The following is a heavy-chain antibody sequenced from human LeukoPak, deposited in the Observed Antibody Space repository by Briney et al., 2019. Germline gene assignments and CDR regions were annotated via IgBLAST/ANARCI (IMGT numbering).Heavy chain of an antibody. CDR2: IYTSGST. D-gene: IGHD2-2*01. CDR3: AVVPAASYYMDV. Sequence: SETLSLTCTVSGGSISRYYWSWIRRPAGKGLEGIGRIYTSGSTNYNPSLKSRVTKSVDTSKNQFSLKLRSVTAADTAVYYCAVVPAASYYMDVWGKGTTVTVSS. V-gene: IGHV4-4*07. J-gene: IGHJ6*03. CDR1: GGSISRYY.